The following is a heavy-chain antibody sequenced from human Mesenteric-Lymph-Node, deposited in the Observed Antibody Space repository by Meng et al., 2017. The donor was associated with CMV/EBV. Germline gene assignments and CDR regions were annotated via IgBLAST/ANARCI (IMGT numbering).Heavy chain of an antibody. CDR1: GFTFSSYD. J-gene: IGHJ4*02. V-gene: IGHV3-30*02. CDR3: ARGEYSYTYFDY. CDR2: IQYDGSKE. D-gene: IGHD5-18*01. Sequence: GESLKISCAASGFTFSSYDMDWVRQAPGRGLEWVAFIQYDGSKEHYADSVKGRFTISRDNSKNTLYLQMNSLRAEDTAVYYCARGEYSYTYFDYWGQGTLVTVSS.